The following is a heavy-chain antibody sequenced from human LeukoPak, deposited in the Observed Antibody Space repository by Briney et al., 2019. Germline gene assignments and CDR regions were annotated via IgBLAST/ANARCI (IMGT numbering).Heavy chain of an antibody. CDR2: IIPIFGTA. J-gene: IGHJ6*03. CDR1: GGTFSSYA. Sequence: GASVKVSCKASGGTFSSYAISWVRQAPGQGLEWMGGIIPIFGTANYAQKFQGRVTITADKSTSTAYMELSSLRSEDTAVYYCARSRESDYDFWSGHNYYYDLDVWGEGTTVTVSS. D-gene: IGHD3-3*01. CDR3: ARSRESDYDFWSGHNYYYDLDV. V-gene: IGHV1-69*06.